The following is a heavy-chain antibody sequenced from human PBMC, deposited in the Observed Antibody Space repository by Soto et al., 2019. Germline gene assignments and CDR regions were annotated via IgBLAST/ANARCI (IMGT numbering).Heavy chain of an antibody. V-gene: IGHV5-51*01. CDR1: GYTFTDYW. D-gene: IGHD6-13*01. J-gene: IGHJ3*02. CDR2: LYPGDSDT. CDR3: ASTAYSSNDPFDI. Sequence: PXXSLKISFKGSGYTFTDYWISWVLQMPGKGLEWMGILYPGDSDTRYSPSFQGQVTISADKSISTAYLQWSSLKASDTAMYYCASTAYSSNDPFDIWGQGTMVTVSS.